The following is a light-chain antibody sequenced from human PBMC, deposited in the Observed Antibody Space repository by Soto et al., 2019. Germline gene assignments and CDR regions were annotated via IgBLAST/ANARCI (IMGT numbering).Light chain of an antibody. CDR2: STT. CDR1: TGAVTSGFY. J-gene: IGLJ2*01. CDR3: LLYYGGALV. V-gene: IGLV7-43*01. Sequence: QAVVTQGPSLTVSPGGTVTLTCASSTGAVTSGFYPSWFQQKPRQAPRTLLYSTTNKHSWTPARFSGSLLGGKAALTLSGVQREDEGEDYCLLYYGGALVFGGGTKVTVL.